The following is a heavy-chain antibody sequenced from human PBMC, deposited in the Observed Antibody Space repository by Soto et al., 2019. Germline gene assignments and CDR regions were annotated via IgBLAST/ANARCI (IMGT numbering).Heavy chain of an antibody. CDR3: ARIRIAVAKTGMDV. V-gene: IGHV2-5*02. CDR1: GFSLSTSGVG. D-gene: IGHD6-19*01. J-gene: IGHJ6*02. Sequence: SGPTLVNPTQTLTLTCTFSGFSLSTSGVGVGWIRQPPGKALEWLALIYWDDDKRYSTSLKTRLTISKDTSKNQVVLTMTNMDPVDTATYYCARIRIAVAKTGMDVWGQGTTVTVSS. CDR2: IYWDDDK.